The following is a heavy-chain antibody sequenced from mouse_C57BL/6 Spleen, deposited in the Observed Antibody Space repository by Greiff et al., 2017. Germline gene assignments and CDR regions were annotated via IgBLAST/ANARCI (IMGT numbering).Heavy chain of an antibody. Sequence: LVESGAELVRPGTSVKVSCKASGYAFTNYLIEWVKQRPGQGLEWIGVINPGSGGTNYNEKFKGKATLTADKSSSTAYMQLSSLTAEDSAVYFCARFYGSSHWYIDVWGTGTTVTVSS. D-gene: IGHD1-1*01. J-gene: IGHJ1*03. CDR3: ARFYGSSHWYIDV. CDR1: GYAFTNYL. V-gene: IGHV1-54*01. CDR2: INPGSGGT.